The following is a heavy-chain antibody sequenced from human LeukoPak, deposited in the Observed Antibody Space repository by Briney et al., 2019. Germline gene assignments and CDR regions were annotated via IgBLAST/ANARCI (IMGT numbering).Heavy chain of an antibody. V-gene: IGHV4-38-2*02. CDR2: INYSGRT. D-gene: IGHD3-22*01. CDR3: ARGPYSYDSSGAFDI. Sequence: SETLSLTCSVSGYSIGSGYDWAWIRQAPVKGLEWIGSINYSGRTYYNPSLKSRVTISVDTSKNQFSLKLSSVTAADTAVYFCARGPYSYDSSGAFDIWGQGTMVTVSS. CDR1: GYSIGSGYD. J-gene: IGHJ3*02.